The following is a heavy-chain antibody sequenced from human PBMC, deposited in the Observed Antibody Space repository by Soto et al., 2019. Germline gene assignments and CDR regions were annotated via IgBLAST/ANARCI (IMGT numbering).Heavy chain of an antibody. CDR2: INVGDGNT. CDR3: AGDADSNWIDP. CDR1: GSTFTNYA. Sequence: QVHLVQSGAEVKKPGASVKVSYKPSGSTFTNYAVHWVRQAPGQRLEWMGWINVGDGNTKYSQNFQGRVAISRDTSANTAYMELSSLRSEDTGVYYCAGDADSNWIDPWGQGTLVTVSS. J-gene: IGHJ5*02. V-gene: IGHV1-3*01.